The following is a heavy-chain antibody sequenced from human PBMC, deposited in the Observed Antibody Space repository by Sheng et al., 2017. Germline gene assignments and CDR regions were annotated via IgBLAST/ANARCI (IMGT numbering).Heavy chain of an antibody. D-gene: IGHD5-12*01. Sequence: EVQLVESGGGLVQPGGSLRLSCAASGFTFSSYEMNWVRQAPGKGLEWVSYISSSGSTIYYADSVKGRFTISRDNAKNSLYLQMNSLRAEDTAVYYCARAIEMATITYWGQGTLVTVSS. J-gene: IGHJ4*02. CDR3: ARAIEMATITY. CDR1: GFTFSSYE. V-gene: IGHV3-48*03. CDR2: ISSSGSTI.